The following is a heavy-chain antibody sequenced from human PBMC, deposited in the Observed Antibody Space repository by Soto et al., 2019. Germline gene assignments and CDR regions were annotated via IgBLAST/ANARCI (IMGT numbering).Heavy chain of an antibody. CDR2: IYSGGRT. CDR1: GFTVSSNY. J-gene: IGHJ5*02. CDR3: AGSPYGDYVGWFDP. D-gene: IGHD4-17*01. Sequence: EVQLVESGGGLVQPGGSLRLSCAASGFTVSSNYMRWVRQSPRKGLELVSVIYSGGRTYYADSVKGRFTISRDNSKNTLYLQMHSLIAEETAVDYCAGSPYGDYVGWFDPWGQGTLVTVSS. V-gene: IGHV3-66*01.